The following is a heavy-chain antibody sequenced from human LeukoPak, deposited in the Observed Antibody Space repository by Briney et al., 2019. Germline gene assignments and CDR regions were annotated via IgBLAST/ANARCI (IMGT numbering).Heavy chain of an antibody. CDR1: GFTFSGSA. V-gene: IGHV3-73*01. J-gene: IGHJ6*02. CDR3: TSRMTTHDYYYYYGMDV. Sequence: GGSLRLSCAASGFTFSGSAMHWVRQASGKGLEWVGRIRSKANSYATAYAASVKGRFTISRDDSKNTAYLQMNSLKTEDTAVYYCTSRMTTHDYYYYYGMDVWGQGTTVTVSS. D-gene: IGHD1-1*01. CDR2: IRSKANSYAT.